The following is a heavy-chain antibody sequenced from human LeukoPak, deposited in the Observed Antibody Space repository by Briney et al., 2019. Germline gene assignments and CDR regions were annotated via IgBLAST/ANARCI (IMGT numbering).Heavy chain of an antibody. CDR3: ARDPKYYDILTGYSPGAFDI. V-gene: IGHV3-66*01. J-gene: IGHJ3*02. CDR2: IYSGGST. CDR1: GFTVSSNY. D-gene: IGHD3-9*01. Sequence: PGGSLRLSCAASGFTVSSNYMSWVRQAPGKGLEWVSVIYSGGSTYYADSVKGRFTISRDNSKNTLYLQMNSLRAEDTAVYYCARDPKYYDILTGYSPGAFDIWGQGTMVTVSS.